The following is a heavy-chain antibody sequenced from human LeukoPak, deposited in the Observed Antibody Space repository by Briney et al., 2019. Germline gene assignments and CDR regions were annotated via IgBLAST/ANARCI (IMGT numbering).Heavy chain of an antibody. CDR1: GFMFPNHW. Sequence: PGGSLRLSCAASGFMFPNHWMTWVRQAPGKGLEWVSAISGSGGSTYYADSVKGRFTISRDNSKNTLYLQTNSLRAEDTAVYYCAKGPATAMGWGQGTLVTVSS. J-gene: IGHJ4*02. V-gene: IGHV3-23*01. CDR3: AKGPATAMG. CDR2: ISGSGGST. D-gene: IGHD2-2*01.